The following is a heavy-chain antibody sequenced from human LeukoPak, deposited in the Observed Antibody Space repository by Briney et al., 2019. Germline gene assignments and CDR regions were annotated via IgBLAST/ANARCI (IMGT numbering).Heavy chain of an antibody. CDR3: VKDATRYYYGSGTYPAY. J-gene: IGHJ4*02. Sequence: GGSLRLSCAASGFIFDDYAMHWVRQVPGKGLEWVSGISWNSGSIGYADSVKGRFTISRDNVKNSLYLEMNSLRAEDTAFYYCVKDATRYYYGSGTYPAYWGQGTLVTVSS. CDR1: GFIFDDYA. CDR2: ISWNSGSI. D-gene: IGHD3-10*01. V-gene: IGHV3-9*01.